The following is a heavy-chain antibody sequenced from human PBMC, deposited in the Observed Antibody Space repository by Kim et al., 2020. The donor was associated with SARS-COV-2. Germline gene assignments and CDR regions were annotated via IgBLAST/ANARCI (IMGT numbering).Heavy chain of an antibody. CDR1: GGSISSGGYY. CDR3: ARDRGKYYDYVWGSPSGYYGMDV. CDR2: IYYSGST. V-gene: IGHV4-31*03. J-gene: IGHJ6*02. D-gene: IGHD3-16*01. Sequence: SETLSLTCTVSGGSISSGGYYWSWIRQHPGKGLEWIGYIYYSGSTYYNPSLKSRVTISVDTSKNQFSLKLSSVTAADTAVYYCARDRGKYYDYVWGSPSGYYGMDVWGQGTTVTVSS.